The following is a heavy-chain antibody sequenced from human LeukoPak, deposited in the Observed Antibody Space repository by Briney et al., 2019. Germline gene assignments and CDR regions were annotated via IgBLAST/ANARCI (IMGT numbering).Heavy chain of an antibody. CDR3: ARSPTYGSGSYYPRLFNY. CDR1: GGFISSYY. CDR2: IYYSGST. V-gene: IGHV4-59*08. Sequence: KPSETLSLTCTVSGGFISSYYWSWIRRPPGKGLEWIGYIYYSGSTNYNPSLKSRVTISVDTSKNQFSLKLSSVTAADTAVYYCARSPTYGSGSYYPRLFNYWGQGTLVTVSS. D-gene: IGHD3-10*01. J-gene: IGHJ4*02.